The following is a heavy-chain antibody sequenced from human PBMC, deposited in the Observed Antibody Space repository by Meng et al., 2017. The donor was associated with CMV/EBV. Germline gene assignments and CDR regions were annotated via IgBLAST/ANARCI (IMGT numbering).Heavy chain of an antibody. CDR3: ARGGASSGYDLIDY. V-gene: IGHV1-18*01. D-gene: IGHD5-12*01. CDR1: GYTFTSYG. CDR2: LSAYNGNT. J-gene: IGHJ4*02. Sequence: QVQRVQPGAEVKKPGPSVKGSCKASGYTFTSYGISWVRQAPGQGLEWMGWLSAYNGNTNYAQKLQGRVTMTTDTSTSTAYMELRSLRSDDTAVYYCARGGASSGYDLIDYWGQGTLVTVSS.